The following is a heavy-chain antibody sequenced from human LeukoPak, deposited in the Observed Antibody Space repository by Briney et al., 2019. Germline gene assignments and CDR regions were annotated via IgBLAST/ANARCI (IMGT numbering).Heavy chain of an antibody. V-gene: IGHV5-51*01. CDR3: ATSSGYYYGMDV. Sequence: GESLKISCKTSGYSFTTYWIGWVRQMPGTGLEWVGAIYPDDSDTRYSPSFQGQVTISADKSISTAYLQWSSLKASDTAMYYCATSSGYYYGMDVWGQGTTVTVSS. D-gene: IGHD2-2*01. J-gene: IGHJ6*02. CDR1: GYSFTTYW. CDR2: IYPDDSDT.